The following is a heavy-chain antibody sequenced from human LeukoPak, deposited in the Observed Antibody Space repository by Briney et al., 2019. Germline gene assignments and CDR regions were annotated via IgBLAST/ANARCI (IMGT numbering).Heavy chain of an antibody. CDR1: GFTFSSYW. CDR2: ISSDGSST. CDR3: ARALDYYDSSCYDAQGAFDI. V-gene: IGHV3-74*01. J-gene: IGHJ3*02. D-gene: IGHD3-22*01. Sequence: PGGSLRLSCAASGFTFSSYWMHWVRQAPGKGLVWVSRISSDGSSTSYADSVKGRFTISRDNAKNTLYLQMNSLRAEDTAVYYCARALDYYDSSCYDAQGAFDIWGQGTMDTVSS.